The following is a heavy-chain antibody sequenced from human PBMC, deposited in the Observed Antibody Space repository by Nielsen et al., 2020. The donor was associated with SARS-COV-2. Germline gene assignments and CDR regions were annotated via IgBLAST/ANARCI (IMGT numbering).Heavy chain of an antibody. D-gene: IGHD5-18*01. CDR3: TKWDTALTY. CDR2: IGGSGGDT. V-gene: IGHV3-23*01. CDR1: GFTFSSYA. Sequence: ESLKISCAASGFTFSSYAMTWVRQAPGKGLEWVSTIGGSGGDTFYADSVKGRFTISRDNSKSTLYLQLNSLRAEDTAVYYCTKWDTALTYWGQGTLVTVSS. J-gene: IGHJ4*02.